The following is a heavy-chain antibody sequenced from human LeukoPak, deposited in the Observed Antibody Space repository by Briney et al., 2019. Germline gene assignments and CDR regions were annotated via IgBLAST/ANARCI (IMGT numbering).Heavy chain of an antibody. D-gene: IGHD3-10*01. CDR3: ARGPYYYGSGPRTRWFDP. Sequence: SQTLSLTCAISGDSVSSNSAAWNWIRQSPSRGLEWLGRTYYRSKWYNDYAVSVKSRITINPDTSKNQFSLKLSSVTAADTAVYYCARGPYYYGSGPRTRWFDPWGQGTLVTVSA. CDR1: GDSVSSNSAA. J-gene: IGHJ5*02. CDR2: TYYRSKWYN. V-gene: IGHV6-1*01.